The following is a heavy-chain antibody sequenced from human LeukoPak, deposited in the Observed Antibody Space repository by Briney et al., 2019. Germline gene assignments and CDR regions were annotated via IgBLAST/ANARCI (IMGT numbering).Heavy chain of an antibody. CDR1: GFTFSSYG. CDR3: AKDEGLAFDI. CDR2: ISGSGGST. J-gene: IGHJ3*02. V-gene: IGHV3-23*01. D-gene: IGHD3-16*01. Sequence: GESLRLSCAASGFTFSSYGMSWVRQPPGKGLEWVAAISGSGGSTYYAGPVKGRFTISRDNSKNTLYLQMNSLRAEDTAVYYCAKDEGLAFDIWGQGTMVSVSS.